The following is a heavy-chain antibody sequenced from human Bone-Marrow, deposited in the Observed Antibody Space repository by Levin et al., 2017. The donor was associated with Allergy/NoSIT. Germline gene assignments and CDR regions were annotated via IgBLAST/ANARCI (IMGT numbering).Heavy chain of an antibody. CDR2: ISPNSCGT. V-gene: IGHV1-2*02. D-gene: IGHD3-22*01. CDR3: SRRPHYYDSSGYYGSHAFAI. J-gene: IGHJ3*02. CDR1: GYSFTGFY. Sequence: ASVKVSCKASGYSFTGFYLHWIRQAPRQGLEWMGWISPNSCGTNYAQKFQGRVTMSRDTSISTAYMELSRLRSDDTAVYYCSRRPHYYDSSGYYGSHAFAIWGQGTMVTVSS.